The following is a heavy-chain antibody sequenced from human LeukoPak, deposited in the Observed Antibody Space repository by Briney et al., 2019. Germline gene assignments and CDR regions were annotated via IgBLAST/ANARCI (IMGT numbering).Heavy chain of an antibody. J-gene: IGHJ4*02. CDR1: GFTFSSYG. CDR3: AKRDGHCTSTSCYLPDY. CDR2: IRYDGSNK. D-gene: IGHD2-2*03. Sequence: PGGSQRLSCAASGFTFSSYGMHWVRQAPGKGLEWVAFIRYDGSNKYYADSVKGRFTISRDNSKNTLYLKMNSLRAEDTAVYYCAKRDGHCTSTSCYLPDYWGRGPLVTVSS. V-gene: IGHV3-30*02.